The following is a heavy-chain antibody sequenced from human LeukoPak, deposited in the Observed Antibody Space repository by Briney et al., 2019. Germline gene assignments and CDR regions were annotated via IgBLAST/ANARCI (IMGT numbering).Heavy chain of an antibody. Sequence: PSETLSLTCTVSGGSIRSDYWSWIRQPPGKGLEWVGYTHYSGSPNYNPSLTSRVTISVDTSRNQFSLKLSSVTAADTAVYFCARGRVSSSTWYSTYYYYFYMDVWGKGTTVTVSS. V-gene: IGHV4-59*01. CDR1: GGSIRSDY. CDR3: ARGRVSSSTWYSTYYYYFYMDV. J-gene: IGHJ6*03. D-gene: IGHD1-1*01. CDR2: THYSGSP.